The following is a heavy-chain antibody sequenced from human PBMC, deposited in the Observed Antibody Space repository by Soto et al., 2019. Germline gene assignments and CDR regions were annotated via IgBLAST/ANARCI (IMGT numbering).Heavy chain of an antibody. J-gene: IGHJ4*02. CDR1: GFIFTSYA. CDR2: ISSNSGTI. D-gene: IGHD3-10*01. CDR3: AGDWYYYGSGSYYPFDY. Sequence: PGGSLRLSCAASGFIFTSYAMNWVRQAPGKGLEWVSYISSNSGTIYYTDSVKGRFTISRDNTKNSLYLQMNSLRDEDTAVYYCAGDWYYYGSGSYYPFDYWGQGTLVTVSS. V-gene: IGHV3-48*02.